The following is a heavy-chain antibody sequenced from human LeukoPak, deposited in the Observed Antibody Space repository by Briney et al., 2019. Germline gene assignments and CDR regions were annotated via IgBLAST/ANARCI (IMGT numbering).Heavy chain of an antibody. CDR2: ISYDGSNK. V-gene: IGHV3-30-3*01. CDR3: AREARQLLVYFDY. D-gene: IGHD2-2*01. J-gene: IGHJ4*02. CDR1: GFTFSSYA. Sequence: PGRSLRLSCAASGFTFSSYAMHWVRQAPGKGLEWVAVISYDGSNKYYADSVKGRFTISRDNSKNTLYLQMNSLRAEDTAVYYCAREARQLLVYFDYWGQGTLVTVSS.